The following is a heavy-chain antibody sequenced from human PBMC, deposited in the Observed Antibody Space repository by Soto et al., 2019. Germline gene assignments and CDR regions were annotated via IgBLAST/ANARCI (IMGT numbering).Heavy chain of an antibody. CDR3: ASLGYCSGGRCYNFDY. Sequence: GGSLRLSCAASGFTFRSYHLHWVRQAPGKGLEWVAVISYDGSNKYYADAVKGRFTISRDNSKNTLYLQMNSLRAEDTAVYYCASLGYCSGGRCYNFDYWGQGTLVTVSS. V-gene: IGHV3-30-3*01. CDR2: ISYDGSNK. CDR1: GFTFRSYH. D-gene: IGHD2-15*01. J-gene: IGHJ4*02.